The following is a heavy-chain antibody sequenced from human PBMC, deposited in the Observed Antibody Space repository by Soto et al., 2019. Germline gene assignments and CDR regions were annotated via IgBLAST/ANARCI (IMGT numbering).Heavy chain of an antibody. CDR1: GFTFSSYA. CDR2: ISYDGSNK. V-gene: IGHV3-30-3*01. J-gene: IGHJ6*02. CDR3: ARERGYYDSSGYYVSGYYYYGMDV. D-gene: IGHD3-22*01. Sequence: QVQLVESGGGVVQPGRSLRLSCAASGFTFSSYAMHWVRQAPGKGLEWVAVISYDGSNKYYADSVKGRFTISRDNSKNTLYLQMNSLRAEDTAVYYCARERGYYDSSGYYVSGYYYYGMDVWGQGTTVTVSS.